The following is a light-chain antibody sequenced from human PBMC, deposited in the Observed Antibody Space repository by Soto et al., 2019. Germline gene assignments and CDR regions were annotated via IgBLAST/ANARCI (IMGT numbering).Light chain of an antibody. CDR3: QQSGSSFYT. V-gene: IGKV3-20*01. J-gene: IGKJ2*01. CDR1: QSVSSAY. Sequence: EIVLTQSPGTLSLSPGERATLSCRASQSVSSAYLAWYQQIPGQAPRLLIYGASSRATGIPDGFSGSGSGTDFPLTISGLEPEDFALYYCQQSGSSFYTFGQGTKLEIK. CDR2: GAS.